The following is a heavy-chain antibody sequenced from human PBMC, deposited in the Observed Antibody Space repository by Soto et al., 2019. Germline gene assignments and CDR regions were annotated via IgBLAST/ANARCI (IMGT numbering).Heavy chain of an antibody. CDR1: GYTLTELS. V-gene: IGHV1-24*01. Sequence: QVQLVQSGAEVKKPGASVKICCKVSGYTLTELSMHWVRQAPGKGLEWMGGFDPQDGETIYAQKFQGRVTMNEDTSTDTAYRELSSLRSEDTAVYYCATWGSLWGGALPFYSGMDVWGQGTTVTVSS. CDR3: ATWGSLWGGALPFYSGMDV. J-gene: IGHJ6*02. CDR2: FDPQDGET. D-gene: IGHD1-26*01.